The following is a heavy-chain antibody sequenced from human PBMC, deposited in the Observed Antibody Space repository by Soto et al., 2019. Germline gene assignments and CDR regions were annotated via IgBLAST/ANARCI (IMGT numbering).Heavy chain of an antibody. J-gene: IGHJ3*02. V-gene: IGHV1-69*13. Sequence: GASVKVSCKASGGTFSSYAISWVRQAPGQGLEWMGGIIPIFGTANYAQKFQGRVTITADESTSTAYMELSSLRSEDTAVYYCARTYSGSYSAIFDIWGQGKMVTVSS. D-gene: IGHD1-26*01. CDR2: IIPIFGTA. CDR1: GGTFSSYA. CDR3: ARTYSGSYSAIFDI.